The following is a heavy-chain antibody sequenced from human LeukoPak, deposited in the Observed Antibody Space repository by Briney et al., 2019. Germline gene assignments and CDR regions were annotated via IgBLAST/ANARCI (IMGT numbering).Heavy chain of an antibody. CDR2: ISSSSSNK. Sequence: GGSLRLSCAASGFPFSRYSMNWVRQAPGEGPEWVSSISSSSSNKDYVDSVKGRFTVSRDNAKNSLYLQMNSLRAEDTAVYYCAKEIWPTVTTPGWTYFDYWGQGALVTVSS. CDR3: AKEIWPTVTTPGWTYFDY. V-gene: IGHV3-21*01. J-gene: IGHJ4*02. D-gene: IGHD4-17*01. CDR1: GFPFSRYS.